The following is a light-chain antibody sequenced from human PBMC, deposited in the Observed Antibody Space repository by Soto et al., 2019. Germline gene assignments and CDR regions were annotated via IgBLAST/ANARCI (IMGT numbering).Light chain of an antibody. CDR1: TGGVTNGHY. Sequence: QAVVTQDPSVTVSPGGTVTLTCGSSTGGVTNGHYPYWIQQKPGQAPRTLIYDTSDKHSWTPVRFSGSLLGGKAALTLLGAQPEDEADYYCAAWDDSLNGPLFGGGTKLTVL. CDR2: DTS. J-gene: IGLJ2*01. CDR3: AAWDDSLNGPL. V-gene: IGLV7-46*02.